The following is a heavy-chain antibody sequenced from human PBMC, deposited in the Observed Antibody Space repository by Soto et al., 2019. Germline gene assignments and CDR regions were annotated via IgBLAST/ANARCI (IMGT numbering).Heavy chain of an antibody. CDR1: GFTFSSYG. CDR2: ISYDGSNK. V-gene: IGHV3-30*18. J-gene: IGHJ6*02. CDR3: AKDLGAHTTFYYGMDV. D-gene: IGHD3-10*01. Sequence: GESLKISCAASGFTFSSYGMHWVRQAPGKGLEWVAVISYDGSNKYYADSVKGRFTISRDNSKNTLYLQMNSLRAEDTAVYYCAKDLGAHTTFYYGMDVWGQGTTVTVSS.